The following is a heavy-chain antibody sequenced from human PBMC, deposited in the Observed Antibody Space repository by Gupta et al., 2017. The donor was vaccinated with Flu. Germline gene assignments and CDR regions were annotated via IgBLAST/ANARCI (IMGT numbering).Heavy chain of an antibody. V-gene: IGHV3-21*06. CDR1: GFTFNAYS. J-gene: IGHJ4*02. CDR3: ARVFSGSDY. CDR2: ISSTGSHV. D-gene: IGHD3-22*01. Sequence: LACAASGFTFNAYSMNWVRQAPGKGLEWISFISSTGSHVYYADSMKGRFTISRDNAKNSLFLQIDSLRAEDTAVYYCARVFSGSDYWGQGTLVTVSS.